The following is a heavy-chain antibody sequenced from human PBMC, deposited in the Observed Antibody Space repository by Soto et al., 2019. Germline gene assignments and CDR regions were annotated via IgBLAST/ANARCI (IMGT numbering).Heavy chain of an antibody. CDR3: TKSGRWQLIPRGFAFDI. CDR2: IKSKTDGGTT. D-gene: IGHD1-1*01. Sequence: EVQLVESGGGLVKPGGSLRLSCAASGFTFSNAWMSWVRQAPGKGLEWVGRIKSKTDGGTTDYAAPVKGRFTISRDDSKNTLYLQMNSLKTEDTAVYYCTKSGRWQLIPRGFAFDIWGQGTMVTVSS. J-gene: IGHJ3*02. CDR1: GFTFSNAW. V-gene: IGHV3-15*01.